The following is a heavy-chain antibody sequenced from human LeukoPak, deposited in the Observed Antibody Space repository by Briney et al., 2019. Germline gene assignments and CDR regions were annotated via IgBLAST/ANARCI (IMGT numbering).Heavy chain of an antibody. CDR2: IYYSGST. Sequence: SETLSLTCTVSGGSISSGGYYWSWIRQHPGKGLEWIGYIYYSGSTYYNPSLKSRVTISVDTSKNQFSLKLSSVTAADTAVYYCARHKSQSSGWLYYFDYWGQGTLVTVSS. D-gene: IGHD6-19*01. J-gene: IGHJ4*02. V-gene: IGHV4-31*03. CDR1: GGSISSGGYY. CDR3: ARHKSQSSGWLYYFDY.